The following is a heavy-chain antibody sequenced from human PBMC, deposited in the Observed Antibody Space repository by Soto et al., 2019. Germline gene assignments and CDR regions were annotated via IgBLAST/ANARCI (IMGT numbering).Heavy chain of an antibody. V-gene: IGHV3-23*01. J-gene: IGHJ4*02. CDR3: AKVAHYYGSGSYYNVFDY. Sequence: GGSLRLSCAASGFTFSSYAMSWVRQAPGKGLEWVSAISGSGGSTYYADSVKGRFTISRDNSKNTLYLQMNSLRAEDTAVYYCAKVAHYYGSGSYYNVFDYWGQGTLVTVSS. CDR2: ISGSGGST. D-gene: IGHD3-10*01. CDR1: GFTFSSYA.